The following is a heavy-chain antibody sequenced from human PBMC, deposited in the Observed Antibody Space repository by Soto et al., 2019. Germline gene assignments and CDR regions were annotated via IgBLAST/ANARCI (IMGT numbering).Heavy chain of an antibody. Sequence: GSLRLSCAASGFTFSSYGMHWVRQAPGKGLEWVAVIWYDGSNKYYADSVKGRFTISRDNSKNTLYLQMNSLRAEDTAVYYCARDGATTVTTGTFDYWGQGTLVTVSS. CDR1: GFTFSSYG. CDR2: IWYDGSNK. D-gene: IGHD4-17*01. V-gene: IGHV3-33*01. J-gene: IGHJ4*02. CDR3: ARDGATTVTTGTFDY.